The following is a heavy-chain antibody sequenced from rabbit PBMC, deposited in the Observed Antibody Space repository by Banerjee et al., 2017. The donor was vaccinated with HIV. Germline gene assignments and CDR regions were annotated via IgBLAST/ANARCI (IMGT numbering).Heavy chain of an antibody. CDR3: ARDLAGVIGWNFNL. J-gene: IGHJ4*01. Sequence: PLVEYGADLVQPEGSLSLTCKASGLDFRRSYWICWVRQAPGKGLEWIGCINTNSGNTVYASWAKGRFSISKTSSTTVTLQMTNLTAADTATYLCARDLAGVIGWNFNLGGPGTLVTVS. V-gene: IGHV1S45*01. D-gene: IGHD4-1*01. CDR1: GLDFRRSYW. CDR2: INTNSGNT.